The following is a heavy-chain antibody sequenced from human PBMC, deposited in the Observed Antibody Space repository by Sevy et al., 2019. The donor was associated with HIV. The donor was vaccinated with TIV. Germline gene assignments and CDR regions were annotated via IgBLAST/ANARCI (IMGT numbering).Heavy chain of an antibody. CDR1: GFTFSSYS. CDR3: ARAGVIITYNYYYGMDV. D-gene: IGHD3-10*01. Sequence: GGSLRLSCAASGFTFSSYSMNWVRQAPGKGLDWVSYISSSSSTIYYADSVKGRFTISRDNAKNSLYLQMNSLRAEDTAVYYCARAGVIITYNYYYGMDVWGQGTTVTVSS. V-gene: IGHV3-48*01. J-gene: IGHJ6*02. CDR2: ISSSSSTI.